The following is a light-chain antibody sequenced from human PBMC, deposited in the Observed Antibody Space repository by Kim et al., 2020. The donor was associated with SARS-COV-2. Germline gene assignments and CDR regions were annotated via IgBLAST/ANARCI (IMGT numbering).Light chain of an antibody. CDR3: QQYGNSPRT. V-gene: IGKV3-20*01. Sequence: PPGESAPLSCRASQTVGSNYVAWYQQKPGQAPRLLIYGVSSRATGIPDRFSGSGSGTDFTLTISRLEPEDFAVYYCQQYGNSPRTFGQGTKVDIK. CDR1: QTVGSNY. J-gene: IGKJ1*01. CDR2: GVS.